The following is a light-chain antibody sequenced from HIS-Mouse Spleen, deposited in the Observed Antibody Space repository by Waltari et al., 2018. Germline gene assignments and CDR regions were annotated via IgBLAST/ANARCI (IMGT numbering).Light chain of an antibody. J-gene: IGLJ2*01. CDR3: SSYTSSSTHVV. V-gene: IGLV2-14*03. Sequence: QSALTQPASVSGSPGQSITISCTGTSSDVGGYNYVSWYQQHPGKAPKLMIYDVRNRPSGVSILFSGATPGNTASLTIFGRQAEDEADYYCSSYTSSSTHVVFGGGTKLTVL. CDR1: SSDVGGYNY. CDR2: DVR.